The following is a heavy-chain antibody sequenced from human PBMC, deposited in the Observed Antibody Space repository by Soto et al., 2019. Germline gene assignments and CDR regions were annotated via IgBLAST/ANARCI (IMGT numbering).Heavy chain of an antibody. D-gene: IGHD6-6*01. Sequence: GGSLGISGTASGFALRSYAMSWVRKAPGKGLEWVSAIGGSGGSTYYADSVKGRFTISRDNSKNTLYLQMNSLRAGDRAVYDCAKAKPAALLYYYDGMDGWGQGTTVTVSS. CDR2: IGGSGGST. V-gene: IGHV3-23*01. CDR1: GFALRSYA. CDR3: AKAKPAALLYYYDGMDG. J-gene: IGHJ6*02.